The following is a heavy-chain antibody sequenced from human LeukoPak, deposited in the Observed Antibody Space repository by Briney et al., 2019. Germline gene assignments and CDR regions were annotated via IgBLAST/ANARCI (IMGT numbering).Heavy chain of an antibody. CDR2: MNPNSGNT. CDR3: MTAGKRPIRYFDY. J-gene: IGHJ4*02. CDR1: GYIFSSYD. V-gene: IGHV1-8*01. D-gene: IGHD3-9*01. Sequence: ASVKVSCKSSGYIFSSYDINWVRQATGQGLEGMGGMNPNSGNTGYAQKFQGRVTMNRNTSINTAYMELSGLISEDTAVYFCMTAGKRPIRYFDYWGQGALVTVSS.